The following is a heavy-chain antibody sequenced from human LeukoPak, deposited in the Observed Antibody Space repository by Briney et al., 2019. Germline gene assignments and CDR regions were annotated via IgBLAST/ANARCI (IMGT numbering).Heavy chain of an antibody. V-gene: IGHV3-48*04. CDR3: ARDATRYDILTGRLGGGLDY. CDR1: EFTFSTYS. Sequence: GGSLRLSCAASEFTFSTYSMNWVRQAPGKGLEWVSYISRSGSMIYYTDSVKGRFTISRDNAKNSLYLQVNSLRAEDTAVYYCARDATRYDILTGRLGGGLDYWGQGTLVTVSS. CDR2: ISRSGSMI. J-gene: IGHJ4*02. D-gene: IGHD3-9*01.